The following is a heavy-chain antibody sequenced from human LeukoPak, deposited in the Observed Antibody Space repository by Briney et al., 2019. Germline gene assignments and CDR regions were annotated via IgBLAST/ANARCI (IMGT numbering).Heavy chain of an antibody. CDR1: GFTVSSNY. V-gene: IGHV3-53*01. CDR2: IYSGGST. J-gene: IGHJ4*02. D-gene: IGHD1-26*01. Sequence: QSGGSLRLSCAASGFTVSSNYMSWVRQAPGKGLEWVSVIYSGGSTYYADSVKGRFTISRDNSKNTLYLQMSSLRAEDTAVYYCARESGDRGLDYWGQGTLVTVSS. CDR3: ARESGDRGLDY.